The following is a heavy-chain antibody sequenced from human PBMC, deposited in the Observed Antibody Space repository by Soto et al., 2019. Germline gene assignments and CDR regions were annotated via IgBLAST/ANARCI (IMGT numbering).Heavy chain of an antibody. Sequence: PSETLSLTCAVSGGSISSNNWWNWVRQPPGKGLEWIGEIHHNGSTNYNPSLKSRVTISVDKSKNQFSLKLNSVTAADTAVYYCARARQYCSSSSCYLDPWGQGTLVTVSS. D-gene: IGHD2-2*01. CDR2: IHHNGST. CDR1: GGSISSNNW. CDR3: ARARQYCSSSSCYLDP. J-gene: IGHJ5*02. V-gene: IGHV4-4*02.